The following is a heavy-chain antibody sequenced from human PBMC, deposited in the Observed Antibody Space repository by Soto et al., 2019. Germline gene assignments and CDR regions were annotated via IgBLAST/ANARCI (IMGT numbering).Heavy chain of an antibody. CDR1: GFTFAEYA. CDR2: INWNSGII. CDR3: ARASQPFDY. V-gene: IGHV3-9*01. J-gene: IGHJ4*02. Sequence: SLRLSCAASGFTFAEYAMHWVRQAPGKGLEWVSGINWNSGIIAYADSVKGRFTISRDNSKNTLYLQMNSLRAEDTAVYYCARASQPFDYWGQGTLVTVSS.